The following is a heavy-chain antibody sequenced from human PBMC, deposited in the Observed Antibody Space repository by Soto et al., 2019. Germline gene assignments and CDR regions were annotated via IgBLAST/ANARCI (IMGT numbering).Heavy chain of an antibody. CDR2: IYYSGST. CDR1: GGSISSYY. J-gene: IGHJ4*02. Sequence: SETLSLTCTVSGGSISSYYWSWIRQPPGKGLEWIGYIYYSGSTNYNPSLKSRVTISVDTSKNQFSLKLSSVTAADTAVYYCARARSFGGVIAYRYYFDYWGQGTLVTVSS. CDR3: ARARSFGGVIAYRYYFDY. D-gene: IGHD3-16*02. V-gene: IGHV4-59*01.